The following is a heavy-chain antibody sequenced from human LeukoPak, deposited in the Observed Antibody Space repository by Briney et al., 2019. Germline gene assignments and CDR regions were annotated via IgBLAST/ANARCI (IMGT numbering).Heavy chain of an antibody. V-gene: IGHV3-73*01. CDR2: IRSKINNYAT. D-gene: IGHD4-17*01. CDR3: TRHENDYGDYDWLDP. J-gene: IGHJ5*02. Sequence: PGGSLRLSCAASGFTFSGSDMHWVRQASGKGLEWVGRIRSKINNYATAYGASVKGRFTISRDDSKNMAYLQMNSLKTEDTAVYYCTRHENDYGDYDWLDPWGQGTLVTVSS. CDR1: GFTFSGSD.